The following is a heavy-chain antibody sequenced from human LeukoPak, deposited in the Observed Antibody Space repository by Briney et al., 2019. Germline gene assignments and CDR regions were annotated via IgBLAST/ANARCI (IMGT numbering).Heavy chain of an antibody. J-gene: IGHJ6*02. CDR3: ARLGLRSSGWYGGPYYYYYGMDV. CDR1: GFTFSSYW. D-gene: IGHD6-19*01. Sequence: GGSLRLSCAASGFTFSSYWMSWVRQAPGKGLEWVANIKQDGSEKYYVDSVKGRFTISRDNAKNSLYLQTNSLRAEDTAVYYCARLGLRSSGWYGGPYYYYYGMDVWGQGTTVTVSS. CDR2: IKQDGSEK. V-gene: IGHV3-7*01.